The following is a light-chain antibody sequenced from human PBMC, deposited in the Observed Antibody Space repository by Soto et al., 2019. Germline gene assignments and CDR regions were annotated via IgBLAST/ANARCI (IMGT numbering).Light chain of an antibody. CDR1: QSASSN. V-gene: IGKV3-15*01. CDR3: QQYKNWPTYT. CDR2: GAS. J-gene: IGKJ2*01. Sequence: ASQSASSNSAWYQHKPAQAPRLXXXGASTRATGIPARFSGSESGTEFTLTIRSLQTEDFAVYYGQQYKNWPTYTFGQGTKVDIK.